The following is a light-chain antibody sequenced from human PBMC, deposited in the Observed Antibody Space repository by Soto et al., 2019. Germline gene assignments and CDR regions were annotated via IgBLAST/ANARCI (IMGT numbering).Light chain of an antibody. Sequence: DFQMTQSPSSLSASVGDRVTITCRASQGIGNYLAWYQQKPGKVPSLLISAASTLQSGIPSRFSGSGSGTDFNLSISSLQPEDVATYYCQKYDGAPKTFGQGTKVEIK. CDR3: QKYDGAPKT. CDR2: AAS. V-gene: IGKV1-27*01. CDR1: QGIGNY. J-gene: IGKJ1*01.